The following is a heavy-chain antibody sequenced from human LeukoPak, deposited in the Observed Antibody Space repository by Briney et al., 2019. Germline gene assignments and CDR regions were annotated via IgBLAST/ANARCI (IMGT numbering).Heavy chain of an antibody. V-gene: IGHV3-7*01. D-gene: IGHD3-10*01. CDR2: MKPDGGEK. CDR3: ARDGSGYSNT. Sequence: PGGSLRLSCAASGFTFSNSWMSWLRQAPGKGLEWVANMKPDGGEKHYVGSVEGRFIISRDNAKNSLYLQMNSLRVEDTAVYLCARDGSGYSNTWGQGTLVTVSS. CDR1: GFTFSNSW. J-gene: IGHJ4*02.